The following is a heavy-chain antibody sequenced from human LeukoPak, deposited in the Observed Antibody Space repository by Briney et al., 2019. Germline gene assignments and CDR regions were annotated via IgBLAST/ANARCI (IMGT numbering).Heavy chain of an antibody. D-gene: IGHD1-26*01. CDR3: ARLSPRSYYFDY. V-gene: IGHV3-7*01. CDR1: GFTFSSYW. J-gene: IGHJ4*02. Sequence: TGGSLRLSCAASGFTFSSYWMSWVRQAPGKGLEWVANIKQDGSEKYYVDSVKGRFTISRGNAKNTLYLQMNSLRAEDTAVYYCARLSPRSYYFDYWGQGTLVTVSS. CDR2: IKQDGSEK.